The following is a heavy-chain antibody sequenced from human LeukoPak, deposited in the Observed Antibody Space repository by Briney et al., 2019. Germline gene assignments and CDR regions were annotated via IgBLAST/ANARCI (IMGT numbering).Heavy chain of an antibody. CDR3: ARDHPDHIVVVPAAISIGVPPAGWFDP. J-gene: IGHJ5*02. D-gene: IGHD2-2*02. Sequence: SETLSLTCTVSGGSISSSSYYWGWIRQPPGKGLEWIGSIYYSGSTYYNPSLKSRVTISVDTSKNQFSLKLSSVTAADTAVYYCARDHPDHIVVVPAAISIGVPPAGWFDPWGQGTLVTVSS. V-gene: IGHV4-39*07. CDR1: GGSISSSSYY. CDR2: IYYSGST.